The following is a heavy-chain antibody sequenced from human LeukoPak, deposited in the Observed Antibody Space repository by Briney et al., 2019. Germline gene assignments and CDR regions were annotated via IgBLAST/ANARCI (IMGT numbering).Heavy chain of an antibody. J-gene: IGHJ6*02. CDR3: ARGAGYSSSWYRFDYYYYGMDV. CDR2: IYYSGST. Sequence: PSQTLSLTCTVSGGSISSGGYYWSWIRQHPGKGLEWIGYIYYSGSTYYNPSLKSRVTISVDTSKNQFSLKLSSATAADTAVYYCARGAGYSSSWYRFDYYYYGMDVWGQGTTVTVSS. D-gene: IGHD6-13*01. CDR1: GGSISSGGYY. V-gene: IGHV4-31*03.